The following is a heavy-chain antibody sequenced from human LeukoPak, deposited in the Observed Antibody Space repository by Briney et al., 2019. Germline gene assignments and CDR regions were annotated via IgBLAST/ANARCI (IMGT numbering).Heavy chain of an antibody. J-gene: IGHJ6*03. CDR2: ISSSSTFI. Sequence: KAGGSLRLSCAASGFTFSPCTMNWVRQAPGKGLEWVTSISSSSTFIYYADSVRGRFTVSRDNAKNSLYLQMNRLRAEDTAVYYCARDRGYSDNDPDYCHNYVDVWGKGTTVTVSS. CDR3: ARDRGYSDNDPDYCHNYVDV. V-gene: IGHV3-21*01. D-gene: IGHD5-12*01. CDR1: GFTFSPCT.